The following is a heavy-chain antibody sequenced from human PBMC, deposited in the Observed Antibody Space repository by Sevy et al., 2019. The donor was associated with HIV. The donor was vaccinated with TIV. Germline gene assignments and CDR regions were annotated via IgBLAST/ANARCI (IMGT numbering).Heavy chain of an antibody. D-gene: IGHD3-3*01. CDR3: ARLNFWTGYYPSMYYFDT. J-gene: IGHJ4*01. CDR2: IFESGNT. CDR1: GDSVSGSS. V-gene: IGHV4-59*08. Sequence: SETLSLFCSVSGDSVSGSSWSWIRQPPGKGLEWIGNIFESGNTNYYPSLKTRATISVDTSKNQFPLQLASVAAADTAVYYCARLNFWTGYYPSMYYFDTRGRGTLVTVSS.